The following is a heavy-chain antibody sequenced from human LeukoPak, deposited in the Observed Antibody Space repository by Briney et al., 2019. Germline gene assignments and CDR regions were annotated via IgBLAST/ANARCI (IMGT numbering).Heavy chain of an antibody. Sequence: PGESLRLSCTASGFTFSNFWMGWVRQAPGKGLEWVANIKRDETEKFYLGSVKGRFTISRDNAKNSLYLQMNSLRAEDTAVYYCARGPLIAAAGTWWGQGTLVTVSS. D-gene: IGHD6-13*01. V-gene: IGHV3-7*03. CDR3: ARGPLIAAAGTW. CDR2: IKRDETEK. CDR1: GFTFSNFW. J-gene: IGHJ4*02.